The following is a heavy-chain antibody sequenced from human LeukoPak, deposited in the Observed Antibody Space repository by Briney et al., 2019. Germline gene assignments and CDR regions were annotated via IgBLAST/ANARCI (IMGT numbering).Heavy chain of an antibody. CDR2: IWYDGSNK. J-gene: IGHJ4*02. CDR1: GFTFSSYG. D-gene: IGHD2-2*01. CDR3: ARDKGCSSTSCSAIDY. V-gene: IGHV3-33*01. Sequence: PGGSLRLSCAASGFTFSSYGMHWVRQAPGKGLEWVAVIWYDGSNKYYADSVKGRFTISRDNSKNTLYLQMNNLRAEDTAVYYCARDKGCSSTSCSAIDYWGQGTLVTVFS.